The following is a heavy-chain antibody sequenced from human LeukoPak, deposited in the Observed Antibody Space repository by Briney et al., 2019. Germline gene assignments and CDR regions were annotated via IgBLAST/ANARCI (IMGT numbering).Heavy chain of an antibody. D-gene: IGHD1-1*01. J-gene: IGHJ3*02. Sequence: SETLSLTCTVSGGSISSSSYSWGWIRQPPGKGLEWIGSIYYSGCTYYNPSLKSRVTISVDTSKNQSSLKLSSVTAADTAVYYCARDHDFPDAFDIWGQGTMVTVSS. CDR1: GGSISSSSYS. V-gene: IGHV4-39*07. CDR3: ARDHDFPDAFDI. CDR2: IYYSGCT.